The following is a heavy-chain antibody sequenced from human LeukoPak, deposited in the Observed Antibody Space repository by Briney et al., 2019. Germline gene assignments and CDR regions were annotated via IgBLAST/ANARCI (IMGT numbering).Heavy chain of an antibody. CDR2: ISAYNGNT. CDR1: GYTFTSYG. CDR3: AASHILTGLYPLDY. V-gene: IGHV1-18*01. D-gene: IGHD3-9*01. J-gene: IGHJ4*02. Sequence: GASVKVSCKASGYTFTSYGISWVRQAPGQGLEWMGWISAYNGNTNYAQKLQGRVTMTTDTSTSTAYMELSRLRSDDTAVYYCAASHILTGLYPLDYWGQGTLVTVSS.